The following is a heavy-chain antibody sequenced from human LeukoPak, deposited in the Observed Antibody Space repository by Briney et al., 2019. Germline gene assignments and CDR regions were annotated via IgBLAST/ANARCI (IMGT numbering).Heavy chain of an antibody. CDR1: GDSISSGSYY. Sequence: SQALSLTCTVSGDSISSGSYYWSWIRQPAGKGLEWIGRIYSNGDTKFNPSLKSRVTISLDASKNQFSLKLSSATAADTAVYYCASRHSKQQPYYYYMDIWGKGTTVTVSS. D-gene: IGHD6-13*01. V-gene: IGHV4-61*02. CDR2: IYSNGDT. J-gene: IGHJ6*03. CDR3: ASRHSKQQPYYYYMDI.